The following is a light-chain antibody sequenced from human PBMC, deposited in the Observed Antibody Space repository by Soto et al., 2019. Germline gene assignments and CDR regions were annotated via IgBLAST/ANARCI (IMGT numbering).Light chain of an antibody. CDR3: QQYGSSPRT. CDR2: NAS. V-gene: IGKV3-20*01. Sequence: EIVLTQSPGTLSLSPGERATLSCRASQSVSSSYLAWYQQKPGQAPRLLIYNASSRATGIPDRFSGSGSGTDVTLTISRLEPEDFAVYYCQQYGSSPRTFGQGTKLEIK. CDR1: QSVSSSY. J-gene: IGKJ2*01.